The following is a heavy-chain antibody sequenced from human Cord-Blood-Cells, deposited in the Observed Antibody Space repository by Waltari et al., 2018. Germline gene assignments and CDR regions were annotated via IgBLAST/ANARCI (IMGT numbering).Heavy chain of an antibody. D-gene: IGHD1-26*01. Sequence: QVQLQQWGAGLLKPSETLSLTCAVYGGSFRGSSWSWIRQPPGKGLEWIGEINHSGSTNYNPSLKSRVTISVDTSKNQFSLKLSSVTAADTAVYYCARGSSGSFYNWFDPWGQGTLVTVSS. J-gene: IGHJ5*02. CDR1: GGSFRGSS. CDR3: ARGSSGSFYNWFDP. V-gene: IGHV4-34*01. CDR2: INHSGST.